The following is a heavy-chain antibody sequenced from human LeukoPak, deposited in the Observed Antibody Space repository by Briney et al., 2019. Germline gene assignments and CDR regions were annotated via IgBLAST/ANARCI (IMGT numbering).Heavy chain of an antibody. D-gene: IGHD3-10*01. CDR2: IYYSGST. Sequence: SETLSLTCTVSGGSISSRGYYWSWIRQPPGKGLEWIGSIYYSGSTYYNPSLKSRVTISVDTSKNQFSLKVSSVTAADTAVYYCARLQGSGSPTFDYWGQGTLVTVSS. CDR1: GGSISSRGYY. V-gene: IGHV4-39*01. CDR3: ARLQGSGSPTFDY. J-gene: IGHJ4*02.